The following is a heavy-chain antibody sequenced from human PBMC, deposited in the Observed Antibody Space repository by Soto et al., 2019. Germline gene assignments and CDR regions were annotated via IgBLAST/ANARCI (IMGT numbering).Heavy chain of an antibody. V-gene: IGHV3-30*15. J-gene: IGHJ4*02. D-gene: IGHD3-16*01. CDR3: TRDFLITPTSIFDY. Sequence: QVQLVESGGGVVQPGRSLRLSCAASGFTFSSYAMHWVRQSPGKGLDWVAVISDDGSNKYYADSVKGRFTISRDNSKNTLYLHMSSLRAEDTAVYYCTRDFLITPTSIFDYWGQGTLVTVSS. CDR1: GFTFSSYA. CDR2: ISDDGSNK.